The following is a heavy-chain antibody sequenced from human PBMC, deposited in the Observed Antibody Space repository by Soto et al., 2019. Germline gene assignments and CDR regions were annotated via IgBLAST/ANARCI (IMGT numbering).Heavy chain of an antibody. Sequence: HVQLVQSGGELKKPGASVKVSCNTSGYTFNTYFITWVRHAPGQGLEWMGWISPHNGNTNYADKFQGRVTMTADTITKTAYMELRNLRIDDTAVYYCARDTGNSFDYWCQGTPVTVSS. CDR3: ARDTGNSFDY. CDR2: ISPHNGNT. CDR1: GYTFNTYF. J-gene: IGHJ4*02. V-gene: IGHV1-18*01.